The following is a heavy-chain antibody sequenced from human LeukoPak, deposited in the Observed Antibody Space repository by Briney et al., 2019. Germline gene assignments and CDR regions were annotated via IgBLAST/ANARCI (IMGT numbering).Heavy chain of an antibody. V-gene: IGHV3-30*01. Sequence: GGSLRLSCAASGFTFSSYAMHWVRQAPGKGPEWVAVISYDGSNKYYADSVKGRFTISRDNSKNTLYLQMNSLRAEDTAVYYCARSGRTIFGVVTFDYWGQGTLVTVSS. CDR2: ISYDGSNK. D-gene: IGHD3-3*01. J-gene: IGHJ4*02. CDR3: ARSGRTIFGVVTFDY. CDR1: GFTFSSYA.